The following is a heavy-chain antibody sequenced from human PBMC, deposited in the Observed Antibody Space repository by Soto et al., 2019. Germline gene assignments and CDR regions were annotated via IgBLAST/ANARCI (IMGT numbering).Heavy chain of an antibody. CDR3: ARRVPAAMVAAGLCYFDY. CDR2: INHSGST. D-gene: IGHD2-2*01. J-gene: IGHJ4*02. Sequence: QVQLQQWGAGLLKPSETLSLTCAVYGGSFSGYYWSWIRQPPGKGLEWIGEINHSGSTNYNPSLKSRVTISVDTSKNQCSLKLSSVTAADTAVYYCARRVPAAMVAAGLCYFDYWGQGTLVTVSS. CDR1: GGSFSGYY. V-gene: IGHV4-34*01.